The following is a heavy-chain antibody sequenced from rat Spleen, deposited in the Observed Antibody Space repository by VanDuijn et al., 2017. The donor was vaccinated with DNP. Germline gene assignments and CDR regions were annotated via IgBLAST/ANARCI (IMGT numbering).Heavy chain of an antibody. CDR2: ITYDGSRT. V-gene: IGHV5S10*01. CDR1: GFTFSGFN. CDR3: TTHPLYYYRSPFAY. J-gene: IGHJ3*01. Sequence: EVKLVESGGGLVQPGRSLKLSCAASGFTFSGFNMAWVRQSPKKGLEWVATITYDGSRTYYRDSVRGRFTISRDNAKSTLYLQMDSLRSEDTATYYCTTHPLYYYRSPFAYWGQGTLVTVSS. D-gene: IGHD1-2*01.